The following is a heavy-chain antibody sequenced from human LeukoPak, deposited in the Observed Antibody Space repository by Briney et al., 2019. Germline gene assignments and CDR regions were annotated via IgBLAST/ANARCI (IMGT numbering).Heavy chain of an antibody. CDR1: GFTFSSYE. CDR3: AKDGTGCGGDCYSDY. CDR2: ISSSGSTI. V-gene: IGHV3-48*03. J-gene: IGHJ4*02. Sequence: GGSLRLSCAASGFTFSSYEMNWVRQAPGKGLEWVSYISSSGSTIYYADSVKGRFTISRDNAKNSLYLQVNSLRAEDTAVYYCAKDGTGCGGDCYSDYWGQGTLLTVSS. D-gene: IGHD2-21*02.